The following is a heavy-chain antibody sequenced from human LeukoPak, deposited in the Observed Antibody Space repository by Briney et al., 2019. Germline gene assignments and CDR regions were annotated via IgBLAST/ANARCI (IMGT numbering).Heavy chain of an antibody. CDR1: GYSISSGYY. V-gene: IGHV4-38-2*02. CDR3: AREESGSYFDVRRSRAFDI. Sequence: SETLSLTCTVSGYSISSGYYWGWVRQPPGKGLEWIGTVYHSGSTYYNPSLRSRVTISVETSKNQFSLKVRSMTAADTAVYYCAREESGSYFDVRRSRAFDIWGQGTMVTVSS. CDR2: VYHSGST. J-gene: IGHJ3*02. D-gene: IGHD1-26*01.